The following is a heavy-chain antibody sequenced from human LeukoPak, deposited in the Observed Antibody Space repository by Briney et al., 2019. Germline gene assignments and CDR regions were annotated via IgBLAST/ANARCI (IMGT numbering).Heavy chain of an antibody. CDR3: ARDRPGGSYWHY. D-gene: IGHD1-26*01. Sequence: GASVKVSCKASGYTFTSYGISWVRQAPGQGLEWMGWISAYNGNTNYVQRLQGRVTMTTDTSTSTAYMELRSLTSDDTAVYYCARDRPGGSYWHYWGQGTLVTVSS. CDR1: GYTFTSYG. J-gene: IGHJ4*02. V-gene: IGHV1-18*01. CDR2: ISAYNGNT.